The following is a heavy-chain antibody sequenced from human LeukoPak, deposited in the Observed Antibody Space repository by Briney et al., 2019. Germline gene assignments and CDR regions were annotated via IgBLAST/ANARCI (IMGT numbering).Heavy chain of an antibody. J-gene: IGHJ6*02. CDR1: GGTFSSYA. V-gene: IGHV1-69*13. Sequence: SVKVSCKASGGTFSSYAISWVRQAPGQGLEWMGGIIPIFGTANYAQKLQGRVTITADESTSTAYMELSSLRSEDTAVYYCASRFPVPAARATMNYYYYYGMDVWGQGTTVTVSS. CDR3: ASRFPVPAARATMNYYYYYGMDV. D-gene: IGHD2-2*01. CDR2: IIPIFGTA.